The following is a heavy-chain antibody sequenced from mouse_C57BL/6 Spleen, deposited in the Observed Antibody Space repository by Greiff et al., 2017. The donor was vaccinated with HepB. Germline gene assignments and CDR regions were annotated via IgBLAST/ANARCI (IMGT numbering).Heavy chain of an antibody. D-gene: IGHD2-4*01. CDR3: AGGGLRRGY. V-gene: IGHV1-50*01. Sequence: QVQLQQPGAELVKPGASVKLSCKASGYTFTSYWMQWVKQRPGQGLEWIGEIDPSDSYTNYNQKFKGKATLTVDTSSSTAYMQLSSLTSEDSAVYYCAGGGLRRGYWGQGTTLPVSS. CDR2: IDPSDSYT. CDR1: GYTFTSYW. J-gene: IGHJ2*01.